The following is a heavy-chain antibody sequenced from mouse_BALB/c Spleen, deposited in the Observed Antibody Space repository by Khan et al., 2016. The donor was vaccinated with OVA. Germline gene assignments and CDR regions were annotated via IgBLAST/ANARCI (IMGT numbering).Heavy chain of an antibody. CDR1: GFTFSSYA. CDR2: ISSGANYT. D-gene: IGHD1-1*01. J-gene: IGHJ4*01. V-gene: IGHV5-9-1*01. CDR3: ARDYYDSRGALDY. Sequence: EVELVESGGGLVKPGGSLKLSCAASGFTFSSYAMSWVRQTPEKRLEWVATISSGANYTYFPDSVKGRFTISRANAKNTLYLQMSSLRSEDTAMYYCARDYYDSRGALDYWGQGTSVTVSS.